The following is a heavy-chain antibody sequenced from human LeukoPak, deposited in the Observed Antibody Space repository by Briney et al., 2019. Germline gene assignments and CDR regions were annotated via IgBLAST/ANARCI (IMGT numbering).Heavy chain of an antibody. CDR2: ISYDGSNK. D-gene: IGHD5-12*01. Sequence: GGSLRLSCAASGFTFSRYAMQWVRQAPGKGLEWVAVISYDGSNKYYADSVKGRFTISRDNSKNTLYLQMNSLRAEDTAVYYCARGSSAPNIVARWDLSDYWGQGTLVTVSS. J-gene: IGHJ4*02. CDR3: ARGSSAPNIVARWDLSDY. V-gene: IGHV3-30*04. CDR1: GFTFSRYA.